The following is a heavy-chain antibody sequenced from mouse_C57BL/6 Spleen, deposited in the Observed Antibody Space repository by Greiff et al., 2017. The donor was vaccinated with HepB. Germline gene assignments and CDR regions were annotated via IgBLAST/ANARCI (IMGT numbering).Heavy chain of an antibody. V-gene: IGHV7-1*01. J-gene: IGHJ4*01. Sequence: DVMLVESGGGLVQSGRSLRLSCATSGFTFSDFYMEWVRQAPGKGLEWIAASRNKANDYTTEYSASVKGRFIVSRDTSQSILYLQMNALRAEDTAIYYCARDNWEGMDYWGQGTSVTVSS. D-gene: IGHD4-1*01. CDR2: SRNKANDYTT. CDR1: GFTFSDFY. CDR3: ARDNWEGMDY.